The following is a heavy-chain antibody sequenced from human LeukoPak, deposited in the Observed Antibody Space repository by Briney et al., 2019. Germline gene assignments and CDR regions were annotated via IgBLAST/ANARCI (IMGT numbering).Heavy chain of an antibody. J-gene: IGHJ4*02. CDR2: INHSGST. CDR3: ARGNYYDSSGYPEPIDY. Sequence: SETLSLTCAVYGGSFSGYYWSWIRQPPGKGLEWIGEINHSGSTNYNPSLKSRVTISVDTSKNQFSLKLSSVTAADTAVYYCARGNYYDSSGYPEPIDYWGQGTLVTVSS. D-gene: IGHD3-22*01. V-gene: IGHV4-34*01. CDR1: GGSFSGYY.